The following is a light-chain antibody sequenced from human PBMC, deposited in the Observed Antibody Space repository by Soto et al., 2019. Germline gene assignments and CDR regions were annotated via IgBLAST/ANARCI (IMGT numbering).Light chain of an antibody. Sequence: QSVLAQPASVSGSPGQSITISCTGASSDVGGYDFVSWYQHHPGTPPKLIIYEVTHRPSGVSHRFSGSKSASTASLTISGLQVAAEADYFCGSYSRTTTRAVFGTGTKVTVL. CDR3: GSYSRTTTRAV. CDR2: EVT. V-gene: IGLV2-14*01. CDR1: SSDVGGYDF. J-gene: IGLJ1*01.